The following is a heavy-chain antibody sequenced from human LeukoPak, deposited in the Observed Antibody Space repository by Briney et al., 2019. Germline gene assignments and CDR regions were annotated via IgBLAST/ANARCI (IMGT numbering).Heavy chain of an antibody. CDR1: GFTFSSYG. CDR3: ATEDVDIVATIAY. J-gene: IGHJ4*02. Sequence: GGSLRLSCAASGFTFSSYGMHWVRQAPGKGLEWVAFIRYDGSNKYYADSVKGRFTISRDNSKNTLYLQMNSLRAEDTAVYYCATEDVDIVATIAYWGQGTLVTVSS. V-gene: IGHV3-30*02. D-gene: IGHD5-12*01. CDR2: IRYDGSNK.